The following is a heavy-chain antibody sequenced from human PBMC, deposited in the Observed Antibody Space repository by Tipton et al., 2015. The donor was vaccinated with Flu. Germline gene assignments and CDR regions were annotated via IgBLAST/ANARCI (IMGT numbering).Heavy chain of an antibody. Sequence: QLVQSGGGLIQPGGSLRLSCAASGFTVSSNYMSWVRQAPGKGLEWVSVIYSGGSTYYADSVKGRFTISRDNSKNTLYLQMNSLRAEETAVYYCARAMGRWLQFGAFDIWGQGTMVTVSS. CDR1: GFTVSSNY. V-gene: IGHV3-53*01. CDR2: IYSGGST. D-gene: IGHD5-24*01. J-gene: IGHJ3*02. CDR3: ARAMGRWLQFGAFDI.